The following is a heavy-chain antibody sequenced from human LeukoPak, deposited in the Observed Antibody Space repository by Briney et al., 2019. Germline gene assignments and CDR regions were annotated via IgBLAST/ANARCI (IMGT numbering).Heavy chain of an antibody. CDR1: GFTFSSYG. V-gene: IGHV3-23*01. Sequence: PGGSLRLSCAASGFTFSSYGMSWARQAPGKGLEWVSGISGSGGSTYYADSVKGRFTISRDNSKNTLYLQMNGLRAEDTAVYYCAKGPQSTYYYYMDVWGKGTTVTVSS. D-gene: IGHD2-2*01. CDR2: ISGSGGST. J-gene: IGHJ6*03. CDR3: AKGPQSTYYYYMDV.